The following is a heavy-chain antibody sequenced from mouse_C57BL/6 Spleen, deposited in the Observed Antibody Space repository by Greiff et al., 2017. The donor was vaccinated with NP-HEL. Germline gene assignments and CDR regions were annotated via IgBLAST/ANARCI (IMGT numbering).Heavy chain of an antibody. V-gene: IGHV1-50*01. D-gene: IGHD2-3*01. J-gene: IGHJ3*01. CDR1: GYTFTSYW. CDR3: ARGGLLQEGFAY. Sequence: QVQLQQPGAELVKPGASVKLSCKASGYTFTSYWMQWVKQRPGQGLEWIGEIDPSDSYTNYNQKFKGKATLTVDPSSSTAYMQLSSLTSEDSAVYYCARGGLLQEGFAYWGQGTLVTVSA. CDR2: IDPSDSYT.